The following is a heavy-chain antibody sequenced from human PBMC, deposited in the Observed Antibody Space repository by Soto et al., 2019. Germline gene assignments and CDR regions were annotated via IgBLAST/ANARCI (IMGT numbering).Heavy chain of an antibody. Sequence: GGSLRLSCAASGFTVNSHAMSWARQAPGKGLEWVASISGSGDGTYYGDSVKGRFTISRDSSSSTLYLQMNNLRGEDTAVYFCTKSRRGILMVYGFGGMDVWGQGTTVTVSS. D-gene: IGHD2-8*01. CDR1: GFTVNSHA. V-gene: IGHV3-23*01. CDR3: TKSRRGILMVYGFGGMDV. J-gene: IGHJ6*02. CDR2: ISGSGDGT.